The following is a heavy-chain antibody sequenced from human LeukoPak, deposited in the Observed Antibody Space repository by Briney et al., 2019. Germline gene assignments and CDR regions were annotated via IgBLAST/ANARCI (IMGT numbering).Heavy chain of an antibody. CDR3: AKTEDYGDYALFDY. Sequence: GGSLRLSCAASGFTFSSYGMHWVRQAPGKGLEWVAFIRYDGSNKYYADSVKGRFTISRDNSKNTLYLQMNSLRAEHTAVYYCAKTEDYGDYALFDYWGQGTLVTASS. CDR1: GFTFSSYG. CDR2: IRYDGSNK. D-gene: IGHD4-17*01. V-gene: IGHV3-30*02. J-gene: IGHJ4*02.